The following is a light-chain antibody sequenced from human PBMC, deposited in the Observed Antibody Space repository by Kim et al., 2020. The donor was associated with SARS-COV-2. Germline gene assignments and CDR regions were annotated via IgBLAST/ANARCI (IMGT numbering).Light chain of an antibody. CDR3: QQYGGSPLT. Sequence: SPGEGATLSCRASQRIGSSYLAWYQQKPVQAPRLLIYDASNRATDIPDRFSGSGSGTDFTLTISRLEPEDYAVYFCQQYGGSPLTFGGGTKVEIK. J-gene: IGKJ4*01. CDR1: QRIGSSY. CDR2: DAS. V-gene: IGKV3-20*01.